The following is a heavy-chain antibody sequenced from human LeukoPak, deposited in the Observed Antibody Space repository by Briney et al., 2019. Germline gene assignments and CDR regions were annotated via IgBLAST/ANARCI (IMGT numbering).Heavy chain of an antibody. Sequence: GASVKVSCKASGYTFTGYYMHWVRQAPGQGLEWMGWINPNSGGTNYAQKFQGRVTMTRDTSISTAYMELSGLRSDDTAVYYCARDSKAYGDYRLVAFDIWGQGTMVTVSS. J-gene: IGHJ3*02. CDR2: INPNSGGT. CDR1: GYTFTGYY. V-gene: IGHV1-2*02. D-gene: IGHD4-17*01. CDR3: ARDSKAYGDYRLVAFDI.